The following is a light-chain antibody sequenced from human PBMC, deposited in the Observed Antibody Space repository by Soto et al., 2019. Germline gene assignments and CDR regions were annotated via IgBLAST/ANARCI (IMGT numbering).Light chain of an antibody. V-gene: IGLV2-11*01. CDR1: TSDVGGFNS. CDR3: RSYAGSSQYV. Sequence: QSVLTQPRSVSGSPGQSATISCTATTSDVGGFNSVSWYQQHPGKAPQLIIYDVSTRPSGVPARFSGSKSGRTASLTISGLQAEDEADYHCRSYAGSSQYVFGTGTKVTVL. J-gene: IGLJ1*01. CDR2: DVS.